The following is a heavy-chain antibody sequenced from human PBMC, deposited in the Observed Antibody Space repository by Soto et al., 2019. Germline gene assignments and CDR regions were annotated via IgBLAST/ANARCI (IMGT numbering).Heavy chain of an antibody. V-gene: IGHV1-18*01. Sequence: ASVKVSCKASGYTFTSYGISWVRQAPGQGLEWMGWISAYNGNTNYAQKLQGRVTMTTDTSTSTAYMELRSLRSDDTAVYYCAREHSGSYYYYYGIDVWGQGTTVTVSS. CDR1: GYTFTSYG. D-gene: IGHD1-26*01. CDR3: AREHSGSYYYYYGIDV. J-gene: IGHJ6*02. CDR2: ISAYNGNT.